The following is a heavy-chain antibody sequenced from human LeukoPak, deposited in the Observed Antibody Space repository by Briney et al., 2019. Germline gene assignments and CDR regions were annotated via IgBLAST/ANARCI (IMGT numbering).Heavy chain of an antibody. CDR2: IYTSGST. Sequence: SYTLSLTCTVPRGANRSYYWSSIQQPPEKGLEWSGYIYTSGSTNYNPSLKNRVTISVDTSKNQFSLKLSSVTAAETAVYYCARHWFSSGWNWFDPWGQGTLVTVSS. CDR1: RGANRSYY. J-gene: IGHJ5*02. CDR3: ARHWFSSGWNWFDP. D-gene: IGHD6-19*01. V-gene: IGHV4-4*09.